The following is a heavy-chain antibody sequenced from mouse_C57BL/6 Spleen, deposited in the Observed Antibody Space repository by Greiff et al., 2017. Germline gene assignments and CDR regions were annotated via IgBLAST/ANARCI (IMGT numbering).Heavy chain of an antibody. CDR1: GYTFTSYW. CDR3: ARSSITTVASYAMDY. Sequence: QVQLQQPGAELVRPGSSVKLSCKASGYTFTSYWMHWVQQRPIQGLEWIGNIDPSDSETHYNQKFKDKATLTVDKSSSTAYMQLSSLTSEDSAVYYCARSSITTVASYAMDYWGQGTSVTVSS. CDR2: IDPSDSET. J-gene: IGHJ4*01. V-gene: IGHV1-52*01. D-gene: IGHD1-1*01.